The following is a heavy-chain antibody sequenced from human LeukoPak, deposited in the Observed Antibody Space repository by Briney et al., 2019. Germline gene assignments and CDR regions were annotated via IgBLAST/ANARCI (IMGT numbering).Heavy chain of an antibody. CDR3: ARGPLRRRYFDY. J-gene: IGHJ4*02. CDR2: IYYSGST. CDR1: GGSISSYY. D-gene: IGHD4-17*01. Sequence: PSETLSLTCTVSGGSISSYYWSWIRQPPGKGLEWIGYIYYSGSTNYNPSLKSRVTISVDTSKNQFSLKLSSVTAADTAVYYCARGPLRRRYFDYWGQGTLVTVSS. V-gene: IGHV4-59*01.